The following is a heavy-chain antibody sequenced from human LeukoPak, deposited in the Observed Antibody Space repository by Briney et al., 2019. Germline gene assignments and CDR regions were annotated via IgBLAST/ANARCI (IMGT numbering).Heavy chain of an antibody. V-gene: IGHV4-30-2*01. D-gene: IGHD4-23*01. CDR2: IYHSGST. CDR1: GGSLSSGGYY. CDR3: ARRETTVVNGDAFDI. Sequence: SETLSLTCTVSGGSLSSGGYYWSWIRQPPGKGLEWIGYIYHSGSTYYNPSLKSRVTISVDRSKNQFSLKLSSVTAADTAVYYCARRETTVVNGDAFDIWGQGTMVTVSS. J-gene: IGHJ3*02.